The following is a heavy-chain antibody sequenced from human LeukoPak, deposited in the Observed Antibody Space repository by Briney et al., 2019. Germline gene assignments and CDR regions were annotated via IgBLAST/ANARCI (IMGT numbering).Heavy chain of an antibody. V-gene: IGHV1-18*01. CDR3: SRDERAIFEANSDRDY. D-gene: IGHD3-3*02. Sequence: ASVKVSCKASGYTFTSYGISWVRQAPGQGLEWIGWINCYNGKTHYEQSFQGRLTLTTDTSTSTAYMELRSLRSDDTAVYYCSRDERAIFEANSDRDYWGQGTLVTVSS. CDR2: INCYNGKT. J-gene: IGHJ4*02. CDR1: GYTFTSYG.